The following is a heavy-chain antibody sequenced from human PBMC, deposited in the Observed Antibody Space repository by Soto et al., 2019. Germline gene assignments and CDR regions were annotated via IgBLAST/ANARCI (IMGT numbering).Heavy chain of an antibody. CDR1: GYSFSSYW. CDR3: ARQRTTVTYEVYYFYAMDV. V-gene: IGHV5-51*01. CDR2: IWPGDSDT. Sequence: PGESLKISCKGSGYSFSSYWIGWVRQMPGKGLEWMGIIWPGDSDTRYSPSFQGQVTISADKSIATAYLQWSSLKASDTAMYYRARQRTTVTYEVYYFYAMDVWGQGTAVTVSS. J-gene: IGHJ6*02. D-gene: IGHD4-17*01.